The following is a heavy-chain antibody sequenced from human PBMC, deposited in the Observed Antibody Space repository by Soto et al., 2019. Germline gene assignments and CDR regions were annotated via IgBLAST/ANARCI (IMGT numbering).Heavy chain of an antibody. CDR1: GYTFTSYG. J-gene: IGHJ5*02. V-gene: IGHV1-18*01. D-gene: IGHD6-19*01. CDR2: ISAYNGNT. CDR3: ATHRAVAGRVYWFDP. Sequence: QVQLVQSGAEVKKPGASVKVSCKASGYTFTSYGISWVRQAPGQGLEWMGWISAYNGNTNYAQKLQGRVTMTTDTSTSTAYMELRSLRSDDTAVYYCATHRAVAGRVYWFDPWGQGTLVTVSS.